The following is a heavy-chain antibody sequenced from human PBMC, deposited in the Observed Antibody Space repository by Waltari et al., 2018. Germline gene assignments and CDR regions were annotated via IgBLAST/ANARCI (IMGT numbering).Heavy chain of an antibody. V-gene: IGHV1-2*06. CDR1: GYSFTGYY. J-gene: IGHJ4*02. Sequence: QVQLVQSGTEVKKPGASVKVSCKASGYSFTGYYIHWVRQAPGQGLEWMGRINPNSGGTNYAQKFQGRVTMTSDTSIRTAYMELSRLRSDDTAVYYCARTARIAVAGPLDYWGQGALVTVSS. CDR2: INPNSGGT. CDR3: ARTARIAVAGPLDY. D-gene: IGHD6-19*01.